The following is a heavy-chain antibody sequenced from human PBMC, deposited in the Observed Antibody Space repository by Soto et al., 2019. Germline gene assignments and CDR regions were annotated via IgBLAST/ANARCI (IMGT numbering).Heavy chain of an antibody. CDR1: GGSISSSSYY. CDR2: IYYSGST. D-gene: IGHD1-1*01. Sequence: PSETLSLTCTVSGGSISSSSYYWGWIRQPPGKGLEWIGSIYYSGSTYYNPSLKSRVTISVDTSKNQFSLKLSSVIAADTAMYYCARATTPSLWGQGTLVTVSS. CDR3: ARATTPSL. V-gene: IGHV4-39*07. J-gene: IGHJ4*02.